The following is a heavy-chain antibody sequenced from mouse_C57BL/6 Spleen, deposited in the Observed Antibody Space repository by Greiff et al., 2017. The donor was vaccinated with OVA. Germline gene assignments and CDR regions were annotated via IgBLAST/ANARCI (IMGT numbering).Heavy chain of an antibody. Sequence: EVQLVESGGGLVKPGGSLKLSCAASGFTFSSYTMSWVRQTPEKRLEWVATISGGGGNTYYPDSVKGRFTISRDNAKNTLYLQMSSLRSEDTALYYCARQSPPYWYFDVWGTGTTVTVSS. CDR2: ISGGGGNT. V-gene: IGHV5-9*01. CDR3: ARQSPPYWYFDV. CDR1: GFTFSSYT. J-gene: IGHJ1*03.